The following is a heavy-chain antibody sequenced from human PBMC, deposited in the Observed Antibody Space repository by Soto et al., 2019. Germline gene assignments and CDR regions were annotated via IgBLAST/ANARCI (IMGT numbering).Heavy chain of an antibody. Sequence: SQTLSLTGAISGDSVSSNTAAWNWIRSSPSRGLEWLGRTYYRSNWRHDYAVSVKSRITVNADTSKSLFSLQLNSVPPVDPAVYYCARGVAGSGFDLWGKGTLVTVSS. D-gene: IGHD6-19*01. CDR2: TYYRSNWRH. J-gene: IGHJ4*02. CDR1: GDSVSSNTAA. V-gene: IGHV6-1*01. CDR3: ARGVAGSGFDL.